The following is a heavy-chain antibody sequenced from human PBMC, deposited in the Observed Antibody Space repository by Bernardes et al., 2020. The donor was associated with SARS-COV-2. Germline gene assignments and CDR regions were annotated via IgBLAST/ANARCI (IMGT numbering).Heavy chain of an antibody. D-gene: IGHD1-1*01. J-gene: IGHJ4*02. CDR1: GFTFSSYD. V-gene: IGHV3-13*01. Sequence: GGSLRLSCAASGFTFSSYDMHWVRQATGKGLEWVSAIGTTGDTFYAGSVKGRFTISRENAKNSFYLQMNNLRAGDTAVYYCARGTWGWNDFDYWGQGTLVTVSS. CDR3: ARGTWGWNDFDY. CDR2: IGTTGDT.